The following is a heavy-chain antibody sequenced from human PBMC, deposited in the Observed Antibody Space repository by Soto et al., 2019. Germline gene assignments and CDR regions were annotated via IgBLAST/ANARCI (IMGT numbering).Heavy chain of an antibody. D-gene: IGHD2-8*01. CDR2: INPSCGST. V-gene: IGHV1-46*01. J-gene: IGHJ4*02. CDR3: ARPPSPWCMNAVCYPLDY. CDR1: GYTFTSYY. Sequence: QVQLVQSGAEVKKPGASVKISCKASGYTFTSYYMHWVRQAPGQGLEWMGIINPSCGSTNYAQKRKGQGAVTRATSTCTVYMELDRLRSGSTAVYYCARPPSPWCMNAVCYPLDYWGQGTLVTVSS.